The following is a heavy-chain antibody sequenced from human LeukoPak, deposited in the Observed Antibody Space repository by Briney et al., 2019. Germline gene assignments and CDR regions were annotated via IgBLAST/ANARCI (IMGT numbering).Heavy chain of an antibody. V-gene: IGHV4-39*01. J-gene: IGHJ6*02. CDR2: IYYSGST. D-gene: IGHD2-2*01. CDR3: ARLVVPALNFIGVYGMDV. Sequence: PSETLSLTCTVSGGSISSSSYYWGWIRQPPGKGLEWIGSIYYSGSTYYNPSLKSRVTISVDTSKNQFSLKLSSVTAADTAVYYCARLVVPALNFIGVYGMDVWGQGTTVTVSS. CDR1: GGSISSSSYY.